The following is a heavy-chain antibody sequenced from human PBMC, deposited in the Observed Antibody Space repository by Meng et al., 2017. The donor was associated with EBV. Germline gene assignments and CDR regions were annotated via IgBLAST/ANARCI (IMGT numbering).Heavy chain of an antibody. V-gene: IGHV1-69*01. D-gene: IGHD3-10*01. Sequence: QVELVQSAAEGKEPGSSVRVSSKTSGGPFRNYAISWVRQAPGQGLEWLGGFLPTLGAPNYAQKFHGRVSITADESTSTHYMDLSSLRSEDTAVYYCASESGRGYTPDYWGQGTLVTVSS. J-gene: IGHJ4*02. CDR2: FLPTLGAP. CDR1: GGPFRNYA. CDR3: ASESGRGYTPDY.